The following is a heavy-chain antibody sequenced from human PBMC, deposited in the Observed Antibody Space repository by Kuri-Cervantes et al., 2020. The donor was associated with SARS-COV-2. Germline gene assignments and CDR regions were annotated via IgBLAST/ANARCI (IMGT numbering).Heavy chain of an antibody. CDR2: IIPIFGIA. V-gene: IGHV1-69*04. CDR3: ARVWYYYDSSGPPWYYYYGMDV. CDR1: GGTFSSYA. J-gene: IGHJ6*02. Sequence: SVKVSCKASGGTFSSYAISWVRQAPGQGLGWMGRIIPIFGIANYAQKFQGRVTITADKSTSTAYMELGSLRSEDTAVYYCARVWYYYDSSGPPWYYYYGMDVWGQGTTVTVSS. D-gene: IGHD3-22*01.